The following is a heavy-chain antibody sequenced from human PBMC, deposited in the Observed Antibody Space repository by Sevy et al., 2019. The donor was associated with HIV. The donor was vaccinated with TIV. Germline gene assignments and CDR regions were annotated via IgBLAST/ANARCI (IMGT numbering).Heavy chain of an antibody. J-gene: IGHJ4*02. CDR3: AKDRRPGYNYGVFDQ. CDR2: ISASGGTT. D-gene: IGHD5-18*01. Sequence: GGSLRLSCAASGFTFSTHGMNWVRQVPGKGLEWVSSISASGGTTSYADSVKGQFTISRDNSKNTLYLQMNSLAVEATGNYYCAKDRRPGYNYGVFDQWGQGTLVTVSS. V-gene: IGHV3-23*01. CDR1: GFTFSTHG.